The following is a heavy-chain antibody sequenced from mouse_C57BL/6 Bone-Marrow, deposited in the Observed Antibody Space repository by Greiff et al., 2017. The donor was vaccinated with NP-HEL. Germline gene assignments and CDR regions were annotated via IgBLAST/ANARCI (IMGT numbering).Heavy chain of an antibody. D-gene: IGHD2-3*01. J-gene: IGHJ2*01. CDR1: GYTFTSYD. Sequence: VQLQQSGPELVKPGASVQLSCKASGYTFTSYDINRVKQRPGQGLEWIGWNYPRDGSTKYNEKFKGKATVTVDTSSSTASMELHSLTSEDSTVFFCARDGHLLHHWGQATTLTVPS. CDR2: NYPRDGST. CDR3: ARDGHLLHH. V-gene: IGHV1-85*01.